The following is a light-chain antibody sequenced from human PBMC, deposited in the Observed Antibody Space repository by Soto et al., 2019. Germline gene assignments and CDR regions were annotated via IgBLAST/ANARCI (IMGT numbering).Light chain of an antibody. CDR3: QQANSFSIT. J-gene: IGKJ5*01. V-gene: IGKV1-12*01. CDR2: GAS. CDR1: QGISTR. Sequence: DIQMTQSPSSVSASVGDRVTITCRASQGISTRLAWYQQKPGKAPKLLIYGASSLQSGVPSRFSGSGSRTDFTLTISSLQPEDFAIYYCQQANSFSITFGQGTRLEIK.